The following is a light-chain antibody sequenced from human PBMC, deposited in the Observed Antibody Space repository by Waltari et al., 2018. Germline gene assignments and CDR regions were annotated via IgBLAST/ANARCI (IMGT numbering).Light chain of an antibody. CDR3: ALYMGSGIWV. J-gene: IGLJ3*02. CDR2: KAN. CDR1: SGSLSTTSY. V-gene: IGLV8-61*01. Sequence: QTVVTQEPSLSVSPGGTVTITCALCSGSLSTTSYATWYQQTPGQAPRTLVYKANARSSGVPDRFSGSILGNTAALTITGAQADDESDYYCALYMGSGIWVFGGGTRLTVL.